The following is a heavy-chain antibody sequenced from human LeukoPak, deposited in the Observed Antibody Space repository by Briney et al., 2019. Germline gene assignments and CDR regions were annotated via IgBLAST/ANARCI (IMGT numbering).Heavy chain of an antibody. CDR3: ASSYQEPYYYYYGMDV. Sequence: GGSLRLSCAASGFTFSSYAMSWVRQAPGKGLEWVSAISGSGGSTYYADSVKGRFTISRDNSKNTLYLQMNSLRAEDTAVYYCASSYQEPYYYYYGMDVWGQGTTVTVSS. J-gene: IGHJ6*02. D-gene: IGHD2-2*01. CDR1: GFTFSSYA. V-gene: IGHV3-23*01. CDR2: ISGSGGST.